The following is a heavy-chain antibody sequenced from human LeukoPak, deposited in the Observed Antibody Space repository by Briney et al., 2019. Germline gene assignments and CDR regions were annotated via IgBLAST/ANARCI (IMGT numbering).Heavy chain of an antibody. J-gene: IGHJ4*02. CDR1: GFTFSSYS. Sequence: KPGGSLRLSCAASGFTFSSYSMNWVRQAPGKGLEWVSSISSSSSYIYYADSVKGRFTISRDNAKNSLYLQMNSLRAEDTAVYYCARDRLAYCGGDCYRNFDYWGQGTLVTVSS. CDR2: ISSSSSYI. D-gene: IGHD2-21*02. V-gene: IGHV3-21*01. CDR3: ARDRLAYCGGDCYRNFDY.